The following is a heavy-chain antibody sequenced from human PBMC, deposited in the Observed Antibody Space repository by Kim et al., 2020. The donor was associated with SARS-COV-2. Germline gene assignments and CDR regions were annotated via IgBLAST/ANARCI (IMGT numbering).Heavy chain of an antibody. CDR2: IYYSGST. Sequence: SETLSLTCTVSGGSISSSSYYWGWIRQPPGKGLEWIGSIYYSGSTYYNPSLKSRVTISVDTSKNQFSLKLSSVTAADTAVYYCARHLWFGEFGGFDYWGQGTLVTVSS. CDR3: ARHLWFGEFGGFDY. J-gene: IGHJ4*02. D-gene: IGHD3-10*01. V-gene: IGHV4-39*01. CDR1: GGSISSSSYY.